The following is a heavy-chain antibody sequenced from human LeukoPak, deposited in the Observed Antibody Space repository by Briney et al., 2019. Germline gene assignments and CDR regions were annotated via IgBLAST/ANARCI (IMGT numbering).Heavy chain of an antibody. V-gene: IGHV4-38-2*02. D-gene: IGHD5-18*01. J-gene: IGHJ6*03. CDR1: GGSISSYY. Sequence: PSETLSLTCTVSGGSISSYYWGWIRQPPGKGLEWIGSIYHSGSTYYNPSLKSRVTISVDTSKNQFSLKLSSVTAADTAVYYCASPAMAFIDQGRYNYYYYMDVWGKGTTVTVSS. CDR3: ASPAMAFIDQGRYNYYYYMDV. CDR2: IYHSGST.